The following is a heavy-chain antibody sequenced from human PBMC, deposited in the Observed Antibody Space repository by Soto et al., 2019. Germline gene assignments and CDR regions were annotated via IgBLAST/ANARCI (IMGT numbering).Heavy chain of an antibody. CDR2: IIPIVGTA. Sequence: QVQLVQSGAEVKKPGSSVKVSCKASGGTFSSYAISWVRQAPGQGLEWMGGIIPIVGTANYAQKFQGRVTITADESTSTAYMELSSLRSEDTAVYDCARAATYIAAAGRGGTTCDYWGQGTLVTVSS. J-gene: IGHJ4*02. CDR1: GGTFSSYA. CDR3: ARAATYIAAAGRGGTTCDY. V-gene: IGHV1-69*01. D-gene: IGHD6-13*01.